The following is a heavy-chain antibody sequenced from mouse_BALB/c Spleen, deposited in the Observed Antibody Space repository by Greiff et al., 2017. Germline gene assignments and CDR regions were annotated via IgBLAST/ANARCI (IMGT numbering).Heavy chain of an antibody. D-gene: IGHD1-1*01. J-gene: IGHJ4*01. CDR2: ISSGGSYT. V-gene: IGHV5-6*01. CDR3: ASVDFITTVDYAMDY. CDR1: GFTFSSYG. Sequence: EVMLVESGGDLVKPGGSLKLSCAASGFTFSSYGMSWVRQTPDKRLEWVATISSGGSYTYYPDSVKGRFTISRDNAKNTLYLQMSSLKSEDTAMYYCASVDFITTVDYAMDYWGQGTSVTVSS.